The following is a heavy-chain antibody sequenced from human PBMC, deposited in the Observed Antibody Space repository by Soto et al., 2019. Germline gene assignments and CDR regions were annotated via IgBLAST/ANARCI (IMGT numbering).Heavy chain of an antibody. J-gene: IGHJ3*01. V-gene: IGHV4-31*03. D-gene: IGHD2-15*01. CDR1: VGSISSGGYY. CDR2: ISYSAST. CDR3: ATRANSGNAFDF. Sequence: SETLSLTCTVSVGSISSGGYYWSWIRQHPGKGLEWIGNISYSASTYYNPSLKSRLIISVDTSKNQFSLKLSSVTAADTAVYYCATRANSGNAFDFWGQGTMVTVSS.